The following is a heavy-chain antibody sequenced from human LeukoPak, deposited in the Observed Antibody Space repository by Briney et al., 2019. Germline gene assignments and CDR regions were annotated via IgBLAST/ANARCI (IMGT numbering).Heavy chain of an antibody. CDR3: ARPAKGAYYYYMDV. D-gene: IGHD2-2*01. V-gene: IGHV1-18*01. J-gene: IGHJ6*03. CDR1: DYTLLTYG. Sequence: ASVKVSCKASDYTLLTYGITWVRQAPGQGLEWMGWISTYNGNTHYAQKLQGRVTMTTDTSTRTAYMELRSLTSNDTGIYYCARPAKGAYYYYMDVWGRGTTVTVS. CDR2: ISTYNGNT.